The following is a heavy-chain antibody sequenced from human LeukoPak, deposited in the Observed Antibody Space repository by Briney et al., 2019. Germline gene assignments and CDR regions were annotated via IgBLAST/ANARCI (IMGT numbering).Heavy chain of an antibody. CDR1: GFTFSSYS. CDR2: ISGSSSYI. Sequence: GGSLRLSCAASGFTFSSYSMNWVRQAPGKGLEWVSSISGSSSYIYYADSVKGRFTISRDNAKNSLYLQMNSLRAEDTAVYYCARGLGHVHPFDYWGQGTLVTVSS. CDR3: ARGLGHVHPFDY. D-gene: IGHD3-16*01. J-gene: IGHJ4*02. V-gene: IGHV3-21*01.